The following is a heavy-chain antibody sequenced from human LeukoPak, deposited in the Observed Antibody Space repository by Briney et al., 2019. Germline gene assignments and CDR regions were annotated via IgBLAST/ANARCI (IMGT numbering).Heavy chain of an antibody. CDR3: ARAGWLRLSGWYFDL. D-gene: IGHD5-12*01. V-gene: IGHV1-18*01. Sequence: ASVKVSCKASGYTFTSYGISWVRQAPGQGLEWMGWISAYNGNTNYAQKLQGRVTMTTDTSTSTAYMELRSLRSDDTAVYYCARAGWLRLSGWYFDLWGRGTLVTVSS. CDR2: ISAYNGNT. J-gene: IGHJ2*01. CDR1: GYTFTSYG.